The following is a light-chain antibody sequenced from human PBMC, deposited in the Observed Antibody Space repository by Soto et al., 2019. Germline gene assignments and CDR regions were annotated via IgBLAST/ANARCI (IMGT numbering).Light chain of an antibody. V-gene: IGLV4-69*01. J-gene: IGLJ3*02. Sequence: QLVLTQPPSASASLGASVKLTCTLSRGHNSYAIACHQQQPEKGPRYLMKLNSDGSHSKGAGIPDRFSGSSSGAERYLTISRLQSEDEADYYCQAWSTDIRVFGGGTELTLL. CDR3: QAWSTDIRV. CDR2: LNSDGSH. CDR1: RGHNSYA.